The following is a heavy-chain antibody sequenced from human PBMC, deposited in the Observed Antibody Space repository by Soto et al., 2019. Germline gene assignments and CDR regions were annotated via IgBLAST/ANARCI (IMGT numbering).Heavy chain of an antibody. D-gene: IGHD4-17*01. V-gene: IGHV3-7*01. J-gene: IGHJ3*02. CDR1: GFTLRDYW. CDR3: LITTADVTI. Sequence: EVQLVESGGGLVQPGGSLRLSCAASGFTLRDYWMSWVRQAPGKGLEWVANIKQDGSKIYYVDSVEGRFTISRDNAKNSLFLQINSLRAEDTAVYYCLITTADVTIWGQGTLVTASS. CDR2: IKQDGSKI.